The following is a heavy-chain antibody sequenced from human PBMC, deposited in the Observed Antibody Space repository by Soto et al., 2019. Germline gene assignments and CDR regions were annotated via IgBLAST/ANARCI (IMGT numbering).Heavy chain of an antibody. CDR2: ISSSGTTT. V-gene: IGHV3-11*01. D-gene: IGHD3-9*01. Sequence: QVQLVESGGGLVKPGGSLRLSCTVSGFTFGDYYMSWIRQAPGKGLEWLAYISSSGTTTDYSDSVKGRFTISRDNSKNSLFLQMNGLRAEDTAKYYCARDRGLPTYDWVLTVWGQGTLVTVAS. CDR3: ARDRGLPTYDWVLTV. CDR1: GFTFGDYY. J-gene: IGHJ4*02.